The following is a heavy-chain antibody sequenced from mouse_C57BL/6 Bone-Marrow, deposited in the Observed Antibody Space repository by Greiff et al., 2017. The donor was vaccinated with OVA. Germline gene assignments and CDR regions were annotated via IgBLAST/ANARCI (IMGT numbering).Heavy chain of an antibody. D-gene: IGHD1-1*01. CDR1: GYTFTTYP. V-gene: IGHV1-47*01. CDR3: ARGDYYGMGFAY. Sequence: QVQLKESGAELVKPGASVKMSCKASGYTFTTYPIEWMKQNHGKSLEWIGNFHPYNDDTKYNEKFKGKATLTVEKSSSTVYLELSRLTSDDSAVYYCARGDYYGMGFAYWGQGTLVTVSA. CDR2: FHPYNDDT. J-gene: IGHJ3*01.